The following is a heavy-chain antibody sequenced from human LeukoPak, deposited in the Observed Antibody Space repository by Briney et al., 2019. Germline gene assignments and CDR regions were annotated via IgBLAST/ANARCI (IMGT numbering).Heavy chain of an antibody. CDR3: ARVGGGCSGGSCPHFDY. V-gene: IGHV4-59*12. CDR2: IYYSGST. J-gene: IGHJ4*02. CDR1: GGSISSYY. Sequence: PSETLSLTCTVSGGSISSYYWSWIRQPPGKGLEWIGYIYYSGSTNYNPSLKSRVTISVDTSKNQFSLKLSSMTAADTAVYYCARVGGGCSGGSCPHFDYWGQGTLVTVSS. D-gene: IGHD2-15*01.